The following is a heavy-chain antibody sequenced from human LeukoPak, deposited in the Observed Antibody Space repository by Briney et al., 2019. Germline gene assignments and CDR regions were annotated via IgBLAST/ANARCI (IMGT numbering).Heavy chain of an antibody. D-gene: IGHD3-10*01. CDR1: GDSVSSNSAA. J-gene: IGHJ5*02. CDR2: TYYRSKWYN. CDR3: ARGSRGYYYGSGRTTDWFDP. Sequence: SQTLSLTCAISGDSVSSNSAAWNWIRQSPSRGLEWLGRTYYRSKWYNDYAVSVKSRITINSDTSKNQFSLQLNSVTPEDTAVYYCARGSRGYYYGSGRTTDWFDPWGQGTLVTVSS. V-gene: IGHV6-1*01.